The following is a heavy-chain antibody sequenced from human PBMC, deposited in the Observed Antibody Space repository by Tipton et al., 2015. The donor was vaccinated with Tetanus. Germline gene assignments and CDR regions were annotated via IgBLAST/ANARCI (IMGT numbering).Heavy chain of an antibody. Sequence: SLRLSCAASGFTFDDYAMHWVRQAPGKGLEWVSGISWNSGSIGYADPVKGRFTISRDNAKNSLYLQMNSLRAEDTALYYCAKDNGPLVPTAIRYGMDVWGQGTTVTVSS. D-gene: IGHD2-2*02. CDR3: AKDNGPLVPTAIRYGMDV. CDR1: GFTFDDYA. CDR2: ISWNSGSI. V-gene: IGHV3-9*01. J-gene: IGHJ6*02.